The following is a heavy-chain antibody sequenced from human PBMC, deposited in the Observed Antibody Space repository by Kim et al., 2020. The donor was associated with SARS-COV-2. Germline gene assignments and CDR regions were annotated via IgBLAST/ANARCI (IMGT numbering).Heavy chain of an antibody. CDR1: GFTFSSYG. D-gene: IGHD1-26*01. CDR2: ISYDGSNK. J-gene: IGHJ4*02. CDR3: AKDHTVGATYFYY. Sequence: GGSLRLSCAASGFTFSSYGMHWVRQAPGKGLEWVSVISYDGSNKYYADSVKGRFTISRDNSKNTLYLQMNSLRAEDTAVYYCAKDHTVGATYFYYWGQGT. V-gene: IGHV3-30*18.